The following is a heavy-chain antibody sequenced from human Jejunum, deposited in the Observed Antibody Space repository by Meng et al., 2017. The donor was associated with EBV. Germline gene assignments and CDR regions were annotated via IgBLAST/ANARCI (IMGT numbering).Heavy chain of an antibody. CDR1: GGSITSKNWY. CDR3: ARGGGIAVAGE. CDR2: IYYSGST. V-gene: IGHV4-39*07. D-gene: IGHD6-19*01. Sequence: QLQLQESGPGLVKPSXTMXLTYTVSGGSITSKNWYWSWIRQPPGKGLEWIGSIYYSGSTYYNPSLKSRVTISVDTSKNQFSLKLSSVTAADTAVYYCARGGGIAVAGEWGQGTLVTVST. J-gene: IGHJ4*02.